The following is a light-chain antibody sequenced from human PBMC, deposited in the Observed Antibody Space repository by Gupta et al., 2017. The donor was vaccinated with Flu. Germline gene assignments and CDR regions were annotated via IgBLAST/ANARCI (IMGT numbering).Light chain of an antibody. CDR2: SGS. J-gene: IGKJ2*01. CDR3: QQYNYWPPYS. V-gene: IGKV3D-15*01. CDR1: RNIGVD. Sequence: ETATLSCRASRNIGVDLAWYQQKPGQAPRLLIHSGSSRAAGIPARFSGAGFGTEFTLTITSLQSEDSAVYYCQQYNYWPPYSVGQGTKLEI.